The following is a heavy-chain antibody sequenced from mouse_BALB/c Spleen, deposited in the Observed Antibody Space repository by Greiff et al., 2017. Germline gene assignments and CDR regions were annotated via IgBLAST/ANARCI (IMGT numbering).Heavy chain of an antibody. CDR3: ARGGGYYDYSFAY. J-gene: IGHJ3*01. V-gene: IGHV5-4*02. CDR1: GFTFSDYY. CDR2: ISDGGSYT. Sequence: EVNVVESGGGLVKPGGSLKLSCAASGFTFSDYYMYWVRQTPEKRLEWVATISDGGSYTYYPDSVKGRFTISRDNAKNNLYLQMSSLKSEDTAMYYCARGGGYYDYSFAYWGQGTLVTVSA. D-gene: IGHD2-4*01.